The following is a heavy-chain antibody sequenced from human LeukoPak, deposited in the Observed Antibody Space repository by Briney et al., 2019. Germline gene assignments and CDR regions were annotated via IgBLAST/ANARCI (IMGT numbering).Heavy chain of an antibody. CDR1: GGSFNGYY. V-gene: IGHV4-34*01. Sequence: PSETLSLTCAVYGGSFNGYYRSWIRQPPGKGLEWIGEINHSGSTNYNPSLKSRVTISVDTSKNQFSLKLSPVTAADTAVYYCASRSVRLYYGMDVWGQGTTVTVSS. D-gene: IGHD5-12*01. CDR3: ASRSVRLYYGMDV. CDR2: INHSGST. J-gene: IGHJ6*02.